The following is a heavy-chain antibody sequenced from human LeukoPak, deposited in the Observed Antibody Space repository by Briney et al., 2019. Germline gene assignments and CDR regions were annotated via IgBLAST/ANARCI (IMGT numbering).Heavy chain of an antibody. CDR3: ARDPSSGWPIVDAFDI. D-gene: IGHD6-19*01. CDR2: TYYRSKWYN. V-gene: IGHV6-1*01. CDR1: GDSVSSNSAA. Sequence: SQTLSLTCAISGDSVSSNSAAWNWIRQSPSRGLGWLGMTYYRSKWYNDYAVSVKSRITINPDTSKNQFSLQLNSVTPEDTAVYYCARDPSSGWPIVDAFDIWGQGTMVTVSS. J-gene: IGHJ3*02.